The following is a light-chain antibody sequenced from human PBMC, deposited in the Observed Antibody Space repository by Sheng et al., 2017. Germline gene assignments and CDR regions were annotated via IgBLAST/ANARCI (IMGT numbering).Light chain of an antibody. CDR3: QQLNSYPYN. CDR1: QSIRSSS. V-gene: IGKV3-20*01. J-gene: IGKJ2*01. Sequence: EIVLTQSPGTLSLSPGERATLSCRASQSIRSSSLAWYQQKRGQAPRLLIYGASSRAPGIPDRFSGRGSGTDFTLTISRLEPGDFAAYYCQQLNSYPYNFGQGTKLEIK. CDR2: GAS.